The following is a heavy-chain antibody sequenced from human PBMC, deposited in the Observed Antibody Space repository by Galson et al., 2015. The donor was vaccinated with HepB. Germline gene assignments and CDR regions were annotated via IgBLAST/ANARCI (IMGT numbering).Heavy chain of an antibody. V-gene: IGHV1-2*06. CDR1: GYNFYVYY. J-gene: IGHJ6*02. Sequence: SVKVSCKASGYNFYVYYIHWVRQAPGQGLEWLGRIDPDSGGTDYAQKFQGRATMTSDTSISTAYMELSRLRSDDTAFYYCAREYDYVWGSSPSGNYYYAMDVWGQGTTVIVSS. D-gene: IGHD3-16*01. CDR3: AREYDYVWGSSPSGNYYYAMDV. CDR2: IDPDSGGT.